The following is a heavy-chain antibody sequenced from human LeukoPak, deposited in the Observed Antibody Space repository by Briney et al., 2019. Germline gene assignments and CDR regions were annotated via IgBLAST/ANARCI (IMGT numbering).Heavy chain of an antibody. J-gene: IGHJ4*02. V-gene: IGHV3-53*01. Sequence: GGSLRLSCAASGFTVSRNYMSWVRQAPGKGLEWVSVIYSGGRTYYADSVEGRFTISRDNSKNTVYLQMNSLRAGDTAVYYCARGLRAVAGNTYFDCWGQGTLVTVSS. CDR2: IYSGGRT. CDR3: ARGLRAVAGNTYFDC. D-gene: IGHD6-19*01. CDR1: GFTVSRNY.